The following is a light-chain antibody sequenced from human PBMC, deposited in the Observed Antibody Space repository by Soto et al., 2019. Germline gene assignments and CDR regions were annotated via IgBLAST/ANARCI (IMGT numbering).Light chain of an antibody. V-gene: IGKV3-20*01. J-gene: IGKJ1*01. CDR1: QSVSSSF. CDR2: GAS. CDR3: QQYGTSPWT. Sequence: EIVLTQSPGTLSLSPGERATLSCRASQSVSSSFLAWYQQKPGQAPRLLNYGASSRAPGIPDRFSGSGSGTDFTLTISRLEPEDFAVYYCQQYGTSPWTFGQGTKVEIK.